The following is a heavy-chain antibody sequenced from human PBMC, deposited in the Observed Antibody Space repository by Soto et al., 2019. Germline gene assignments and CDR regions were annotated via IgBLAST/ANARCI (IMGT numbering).Heavy chain of an antibody. CDR1: GYTVTGYY. CDR2: IDPRSGAT. Sequence: QVHLVQSGTEVKNPGASVRVSCKVSGYTVTGYYVHWLRQAPGQGLEWMGWIDPRSGATKSARDFKGSVTMTSDTPTLTMYMELTRVTADDTAVYSGAAPEDRRAWTTFDYLGQGTMVTVTS. D-gene: IGHD1-1*01. V-gene: IGHV1-2*02. CDR3: AAPEDRRAWTTFDY. J-gene: IGHJ4*02.